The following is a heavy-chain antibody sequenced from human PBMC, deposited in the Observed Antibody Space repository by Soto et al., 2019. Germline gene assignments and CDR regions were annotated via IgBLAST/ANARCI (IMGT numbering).Heavy chain of an antibody. CDR3: ARYCSGGSCYDY. V-gene: IGHV3-66*01. CDR2: IYSGDSA. J-gene: IGHJ4*02. D-gene: IGHD2-15*01. Sequence: EVQLVESGGGLVQPGGSLRLSCAASGFTVSSNYMSWVRQAPGKGLEWVSVIYSGDSAYYADSVKGRFTISRDSSKNTLYLQMNSLRAEDTAVYYCARYCSGGSCYDYWCQGTLVTVSS. CDR1: GFTVSSNY.